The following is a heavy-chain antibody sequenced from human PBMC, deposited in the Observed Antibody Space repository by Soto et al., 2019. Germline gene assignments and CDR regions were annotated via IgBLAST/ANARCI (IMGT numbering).Heavy chain of an antibody. CDR3: AQTTVTTDAFDI. J-gene: IGHJ3*02. D-gene: IGHD4-17*01. CDR2: INAGNGNT. CDR1: GYTFTSYA. Sequence: PSVKVSCKASGYTFTSYAMHWVRQAPGQRLEWMGWINAGNGNTKYSQKFQGRVTITRDTSASTAYMELSSLRSEDTAVYYCAQTTVTTDAFDIWGQGTMVTVSS. V-gene: IGHV1-3*01.